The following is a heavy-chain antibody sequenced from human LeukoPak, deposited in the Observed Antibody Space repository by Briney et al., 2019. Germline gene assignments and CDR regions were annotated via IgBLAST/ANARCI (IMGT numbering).Heavy chain of an antibody. CDR3: ARVIWGYSDY. CDR2: IQYDGSNK. D-gene: IGHD3-16*01. V-gene: IGHV3-30*02. J-gene: IGHJ4*02. CDR1: GFTFSSYG. Sequence: SGGSLRLSCAASGFTFSSYGMHWVRQTPGKGLEWVAFIQYDGSNKYYADSVKGRFTISRDNSRNTLYLQMNSLRAEDTAVYYCARVIWGYSDYWGQGTLVTVSS.